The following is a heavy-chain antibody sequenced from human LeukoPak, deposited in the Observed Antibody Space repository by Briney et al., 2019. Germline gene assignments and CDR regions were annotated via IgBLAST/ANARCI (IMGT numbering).Heavy chain of an antibody. CDR1: GYSISSGYY. CDR3: AREQTPTTVVTG. Sequence: PSETLSLTCAVSGYSISSGYYWGWIWQPPGKGLEWIGSIYHSGSTYYNPSLKSRVTISVDTSKNQFSLKLSSVTAADTAVYYCAREQTPTTVVTGWGQGTLVTVSS. J-gene: IGHJ4*02. V-gene: IGHV4-38-2*02. CDR2: IYHSGST. D-gene: IGHD4-23*01.